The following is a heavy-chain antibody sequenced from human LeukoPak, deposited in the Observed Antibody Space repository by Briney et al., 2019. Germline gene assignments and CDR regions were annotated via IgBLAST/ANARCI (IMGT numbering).Heavy chain of an antibody. CDR1: GFTFSSYA. V-gene: IGHV3-23*01. J-gene: IGHJ3*02. Sequence: GGSLRLSCAASGFTFSSYAMSWVRQAPGKGLEWVSAISGSGGSTYYADSVKGRFTISRDNSKNTLYLQMNSLRAEDTAVYYCTKGYDFWSGYYHDDAFDIWGQGTMVTVSS. CDR3: TKGYDFWSGYYHDDAFDI. D-gene: IGHD3-3*01. CDR2: ISGSGGST.